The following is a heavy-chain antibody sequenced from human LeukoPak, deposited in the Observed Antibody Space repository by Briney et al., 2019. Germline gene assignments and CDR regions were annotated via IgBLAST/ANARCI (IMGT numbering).Heavy chain of an antibody. D-gene: IGHD6-19*01. Sequence: SETLSLTCAVYGGSFSGYYWSWIRQPPGKGLEWIGEVNHSGSTNYNPSLKSRVTISVDTSKNQFSLKLSSVTAADTAVYYCASGSSGWLHWGQGTLATVSS. CDR1: GGSFSGYY. V-gene: IGHV4-34*01. CDR2: VNHSGST. J-gene: IGHJ4*02. CDR3: ASGSSGWLH.